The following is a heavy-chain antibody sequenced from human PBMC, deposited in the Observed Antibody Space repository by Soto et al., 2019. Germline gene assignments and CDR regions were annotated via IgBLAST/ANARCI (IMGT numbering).Heavy chain of an antibody. D-gene: IGHD3-22*01. J-gene: IGHJ4*02. CDR1: GFTFSSYA. CDR3: AKDPVDLDYYDSSGYYYGVYFDY. CDR2: ISGSGGST. Sequence: GSLRLSCAASGFTFSSYAMSWVRQAPGKGLEWVSAISGSGGSTYYADSVKGRFTISRDNSKNTLYLQMNSLRAEDTAVYYCAKDPVDLDYYDSSGYYYGVYFDYWGQGTLVTVSS. V-gene: IGHV3-23*01.